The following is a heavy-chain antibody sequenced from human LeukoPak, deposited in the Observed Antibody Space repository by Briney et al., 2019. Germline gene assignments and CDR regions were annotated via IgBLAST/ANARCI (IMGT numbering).Heavy chain of an antibody. CDR3: ATRRGSGWYYFDY. Sequence: PSEILSLTCAVYGGSFSGHYWSWIRQSPWKGLEWIEEINHSGSINLNASLKTRVSISVDTPESQFSLKMNSVTAADTAVYYCATRRGSGWYYFDYWGQGIPVTVSS. J-gene: IGHJ4*02. CDR1: GGSFSGHY. D-gene: IGHD6-19*01. V-gene: IGHV4-34*01. CDR2: INHSGSI.